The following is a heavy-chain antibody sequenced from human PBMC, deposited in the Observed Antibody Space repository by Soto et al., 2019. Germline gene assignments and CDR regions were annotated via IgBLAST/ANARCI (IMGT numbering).Heavy chain of an antibody. V-gene: IGHV1-2*02. Sequence: GSVKVSCKASAFSFTGYYIHWLRHAPGQGLEWMGWINAHSGGTEYAQKFQGRVNLTRDTSIATAYLTLTSLTSDETALYYCAKDLTRQLAYWLDPWGQGTQVTVSS. CDR3: AKDLTRQLAYWLDP. J-gene: IGHJ5*02. CDR2: INAHSGGT. D-gene: IGHD6-6*01. CDR1: AFSFTGYY.